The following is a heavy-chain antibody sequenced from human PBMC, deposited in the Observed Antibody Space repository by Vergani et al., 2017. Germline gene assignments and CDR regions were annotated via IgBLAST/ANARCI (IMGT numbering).Heavy chain of an antibody. CDR1: GGSFSGYY. V-gene: IGHV4-34*01. Sequence: QVQLQQWGAGVLKPSETLSLTCAVYGGSFSGYYWSWIRQPPGKGLEWIGEINHSGSTNYNPSLKSRVTISVDTSKNQFSLKLSSVTAADTAVYYCASSIGKYYYDSSGYAKPHAIDGGSQGTIVTLSS. CDR3: ASSIGKYYYDSSGYAKPHAIDG. D-gene: IGHD3-22*01. J-gene: IGHJ3*01. CDR2: INHSGST.